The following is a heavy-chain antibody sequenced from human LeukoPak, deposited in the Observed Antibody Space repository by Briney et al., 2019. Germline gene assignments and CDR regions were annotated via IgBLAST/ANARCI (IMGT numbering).Heavy chain of an antibody. V-gene: IGHV4-59*11. CDR3: ARVWGEMAADY. CDR1: GGSISSHY. Sequence: PSETLSLTCTVSGGSISSHYWSWIRQPPGKGLEWIGYIYYSGSTNYNPSLKSRVTISVDTSKNQFSLKLSSVTAADTAVYYCARVWGEMAADYWGQGTLVTVSS. CDR2: IYYSGST. J-gene: IGHJ4*02. D-gene: IGHD5-24*01.